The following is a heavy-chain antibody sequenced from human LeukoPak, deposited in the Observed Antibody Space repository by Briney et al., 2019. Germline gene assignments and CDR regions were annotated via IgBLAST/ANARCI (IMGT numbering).Heavy chain of an antibody. CDR1: GYSFTSYW. Sequence: GESLKISCKGSGYSFTSYWIGWVRQVPGKGLEWMGIIYPGDSDTRYSPSFQGQVTISADKSISTAYLQWSSLKASDTAMYYCARGGAAAGETYYFDYWGQGTLVTVSS. CDR3: ARGGAAAGETYYFDY. D-gene: IGHD6-13*01. J-gene: IGHJ4*02. V-gene: IGHV5-51*01. CDR2: IYPGDSDT.